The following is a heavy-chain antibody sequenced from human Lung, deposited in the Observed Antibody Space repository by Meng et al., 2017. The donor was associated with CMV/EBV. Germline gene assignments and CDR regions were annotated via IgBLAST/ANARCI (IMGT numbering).Heavy chain of an antibody. V-gene: IGHV3-23*01. Sequence: LYCRASGYNFRSYSMSWVRQAPGKGLEWVSSISGSGGSTYSADSVKGRLTISRDNSESTLYLQMNSLTAEDTAIYYCVKGWQNLGDYWGQGTLVTVSS. CDR3: VKGWQNLGDY. CDR2: ISGSGGST. CDR1: GYNFRSYS. J-gene: IGHJ4*02. D-gene: IGHD7-27*01.